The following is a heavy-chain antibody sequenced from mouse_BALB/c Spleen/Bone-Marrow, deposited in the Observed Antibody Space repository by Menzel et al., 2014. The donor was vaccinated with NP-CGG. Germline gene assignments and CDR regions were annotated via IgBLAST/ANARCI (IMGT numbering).Heavy chain of an antibody. Sequence: VQLQQPGAELVKPGASVKLSCTASGFNIKDTYMHWVKQRPEQGLEWIGRIVPANGNTKYDPKFQGKATITADTSSNTAYLQLSSLTSEDTAVYYCARYYYDFYFDYWGQGTTLTVSS. D-gene: IGHD1-1*01. J-gene: IGHJ2*01. CDR3: ARYYYDFYFDY. CDR1: GFNIKDTY. V-gene: IGHV14-3*02. CDR2: IVPANGNT.